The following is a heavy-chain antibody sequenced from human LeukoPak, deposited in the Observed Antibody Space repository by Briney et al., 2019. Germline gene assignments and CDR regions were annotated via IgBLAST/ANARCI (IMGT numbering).Heavy chain of an antibody. D-gene: IGHD6-19*01. CDR1: GFTFSTYW. CDR2: IKQDGSEK. J-gene: IGHJ4*02. CDR3: ARDRHRRYSSGWMIDY. Sequence: GGSLRLSCAASGFTFSTYWMTWVRQAPGKGLEWVANIKQDGSEKYYVDSVKGRFTISRDNAKNSLYLQMNSLRAEDTAVYYCARDRHRRYSSGWMIDYWGQGTLVTVSS. V-gene: IGHV3-7*01.